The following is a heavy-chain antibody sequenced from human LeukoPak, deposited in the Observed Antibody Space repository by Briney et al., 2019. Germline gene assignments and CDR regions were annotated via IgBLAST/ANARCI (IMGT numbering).Heavy chain of an antibody. Sequence: SETLSLSCTVSVGSIRISNYYWGWINQPRGRGLGWIGIIYYSGSNYHNPSHKARVTIPVDTSKDQITLKLNSVTATLTAVYYCARSLAGPRAPPSDYWGQGILVTVSS. D-gene: IGHD6-19*01. CDR3: ARSLAGPRAPPSDY. J-gene: IGHJ4*02. V-gene: IGHV4-39*01. CDR2: IYYSGSN. CDR1: VGSIRISNYY.